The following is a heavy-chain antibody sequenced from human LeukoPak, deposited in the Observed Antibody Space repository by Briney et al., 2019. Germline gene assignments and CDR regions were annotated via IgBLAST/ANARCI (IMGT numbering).Heavy chain of an antibody. CDR1: GGSISSYY. CDR3: ARHEAVAGTADAFDI. Sequence: SETLSLTCTVSGGSISSYYWSWTRQPPGKGLEWIGYIYYSGSTNYNPSLKSRVTISVDTSKNQFSLKLSSVTAADTAVYYCARHEAVAGTADAFDIWGQGTMVTVSS. V-gene: IGHV4-59*08. D-gene: IGHD6-19*01. J-gene: IGHJ3*02. CDR2: IYYSGST.